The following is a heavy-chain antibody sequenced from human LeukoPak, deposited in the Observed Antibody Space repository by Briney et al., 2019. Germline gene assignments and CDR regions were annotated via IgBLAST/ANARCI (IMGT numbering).Heavy chain of an antibody. CDR1: GGTFSSYA. CDR3: ASRSDFWSGYYDY. CDR2: IIPIFGTA. Sequence: ASVKVSCKASGGTFSSYAISWVRQAPGQGLEWMGGIIPIFGTANYAQKFQGRVTITTDESTSTAYMALSSLRSEDTAVYYCASRSDFWSGYYDYWGQGTLVTVSS. J-gene: IGHJ4*02. D-gene: IGHD3-3*01. V-gene: IGHV1-69*05.